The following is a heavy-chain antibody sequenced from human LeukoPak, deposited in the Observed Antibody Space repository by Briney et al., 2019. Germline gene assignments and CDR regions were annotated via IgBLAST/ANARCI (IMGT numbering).Heavy chain of an antibody. CDR3: ARHGRSYGYAVDI. V-gene: IGHV4-59*08. J-gene: IGHJ3*02. CDR2: IYYSGST. CDR1: GGSISSYY. Sequence: SETLSLTCTVSGGSISSYYWSWIRQPPGKGLEWIGYIYYSGSTNYNPSLKSRVTISVDTSKNQFSLKLSSVTAADTAVYYCARHGRSYGYAVDIWGQGTMVTVSS. D-gene: IGHD5-18*01.